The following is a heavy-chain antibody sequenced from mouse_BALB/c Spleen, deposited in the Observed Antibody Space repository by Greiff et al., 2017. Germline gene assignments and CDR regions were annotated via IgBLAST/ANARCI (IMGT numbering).Heavy chain of an antibody. CDR1: GFTFSSYA. Sequence: EVKLMESGGGLVKPGGSLKLSCAASGFTFSSYAMSWVRQTPEKRLEWVASISSGGSTYYPDSVKGRFTISRDNARNILYLQMSSLRSEDTAMYYCARGTGHFDYWGQGTTLTVSS. CDR2: ISSGGST. J-gene: IGHJ2*01. V-gene: IGHV5-6-5*01. CDR3: ARGTGHFDY.